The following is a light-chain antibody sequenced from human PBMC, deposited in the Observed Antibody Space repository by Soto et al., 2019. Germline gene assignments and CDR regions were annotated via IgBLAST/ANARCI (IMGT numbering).Light chain of an antibody. CDR1: SSNIGSSY. J-gene: IGLJ2*01. CDR3: AGWDASLSGHVV. CDR2: RNN. Sequence: QSVLTQPPSASGTPGQRVTISCSGSSSNIGSSYVYWYQQLPGTAPKLVIFRNNQRPSGVPDRFSGSKSGTSASLAISGLRSEDEADYCCAGWDASLSGHVVFGGGTKLTVL. V-gene: IGLV1-47*01.